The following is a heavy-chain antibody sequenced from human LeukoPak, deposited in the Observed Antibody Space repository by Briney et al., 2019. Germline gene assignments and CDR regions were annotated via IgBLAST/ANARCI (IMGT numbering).Heavy chain of an antibody. D-gene: IGHD2-15*01. V-gene: IGHV3-23*01. Sequence: GGSLRLSCAASGFTVSSNYMSWVRQAPGKGLEWVSAISGSGGSTYYADSVKGRFTISRDNSKNTLYLQMNSLRAEDTAVYYCASGLLQGSHYYMDVWGKGTTVTVSS. J-gene: IGHJ6*03. CDR3: ASGLLQGSHYYMDV. CDR1: GFTVSSNY. CDR2: ISGSGGST.